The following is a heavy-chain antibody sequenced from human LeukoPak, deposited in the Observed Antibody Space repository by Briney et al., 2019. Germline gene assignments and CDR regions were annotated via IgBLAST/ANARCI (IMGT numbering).Heavy chain of an antibody. Sequence: GGSLRLSCAASGFTFSSYAMSWVRQAPGKGLEWVSAISGSGGSTYYADSVKGRFTISRDNSKNTLYLQMNSLRAEDAAVYYCAKSSGWYRDYFDYWGQGTLVTVSS. CDR2: ISGSGGST. CDR3: AKSSGWYRDYFDY. CDR1: GFTFSSYA. D-gene: IGHD6-19*01. V-gene: IGHV3-23*01. J-gene: IGHJ4*02.